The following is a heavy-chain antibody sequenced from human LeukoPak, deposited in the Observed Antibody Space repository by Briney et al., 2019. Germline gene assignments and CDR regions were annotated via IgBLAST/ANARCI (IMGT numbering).Heavy chain of an antibody. V-gene: IGHV3-7*01. CDR1: GFAFSSYW. Sequence: PGGSLRLSCAASGFAFSSYWMSWVRQAPGKGLELVANISPDGSAEDYVDSVRARFAISRDNAKRSLYLQMNSLSPEDTAVYYCANQAYSQFDYWGQGTLVSVSS. D-gene: IGHD4-11*01. J-gene: IGHJ4*02. CDR2: ISPDGSAE. CDR3: ANQAYSQFDY.